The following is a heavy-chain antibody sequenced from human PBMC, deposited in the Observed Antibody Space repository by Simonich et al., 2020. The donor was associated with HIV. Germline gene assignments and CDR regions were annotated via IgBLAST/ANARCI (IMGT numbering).Heavy chain of an antibody. CDR3: ARRDRELILYFDY. CDR1: GGSVSGYY. CDR2: INHSGIT. J-gene: IGHJ4*02. V-gene: IGHV4-34*04. Sequence: QVQLQQWGAGLLTPSETLSLTCAVYGGSVSGYYLNWIGQPPGKGLEWIGEINHSGITNNKSALNSRATISVDKSKNQFSLKLSSVTAADTAIYYCARRDRELILYFDYWGQGNLVTVSS. D-gene: IGHD3-3*01.